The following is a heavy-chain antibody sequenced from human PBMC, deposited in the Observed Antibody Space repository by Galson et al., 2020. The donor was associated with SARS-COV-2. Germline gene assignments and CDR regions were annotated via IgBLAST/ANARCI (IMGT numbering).Heavy chain of an antibody. CDR2: IYRGGSR. CDR3: ARDNGIFDGGMDV. D-gene: IGHD3-3*01. CDR1: GFNVSTKY. J-gene: IGHJ6*02. V-gene: IGHV3-66*01. Sequence: GGSLRLSCAASGFNVSTKYMSWVRQAPGKGLEWVSVIYRGGSRHYADSVKDRFIISRDNSKNTMYLQMNSLRVEDAAVYYCARDNGIFDGGMDVWGQGTTVTVSS.